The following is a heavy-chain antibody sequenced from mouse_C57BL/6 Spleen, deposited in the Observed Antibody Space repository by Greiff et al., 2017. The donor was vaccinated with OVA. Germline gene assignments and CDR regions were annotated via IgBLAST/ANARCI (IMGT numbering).Heavy chain of an antibody. J-gene: IGHJ3*01. D-gene: IGHD2-14*01. CDR1: GFTFSSYA. V-gene: IGHV5-4*03. CDR2: ISDGGSYT. CDR3: ARGGYGYDGFAY. Sequence: EVKLMESGGGLVKPGGSLKLSCAASGFTFSSYAMSWVRQTPEKRLEWVATISDGGSYTYYPDNVKGRFTIARDNAKNNLYLQMSHLKSEDTAMYYCARGGYGYDGFAYWGQGTLVTVSA.